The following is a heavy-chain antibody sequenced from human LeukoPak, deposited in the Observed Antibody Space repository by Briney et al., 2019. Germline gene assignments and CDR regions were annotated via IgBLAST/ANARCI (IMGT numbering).Heavy chain of an antibody. CDR1: GFTFSSYA. V-gene: IGHV3-23*01. CDR3: AKDRSGYSSGWYYFDY. CDR2: ISGSGGST. Sequence: PGGSLRLSCAASGFTFSSYAMSWVRQAPGKGLEWVSAISGSGGSTYYADSVKGRFAISRDNSKNTLYLQMNSLRAEDTAVYYCAKDRSGYSSGWYYFDYWGQGTLVTVSS. J-gene: IGHJ4*02. D-gene: IGHD6-19*01.